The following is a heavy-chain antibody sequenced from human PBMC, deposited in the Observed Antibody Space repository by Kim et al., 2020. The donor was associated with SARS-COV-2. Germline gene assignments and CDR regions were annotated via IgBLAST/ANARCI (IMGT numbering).Heavy chain of an antibody. Sequence: ITSCGSTRYYADSVKSRFTISRDNAKNSLYLQMKSLRDEETAVYYCARGATTGHYFTWGQGTLVTVSS. CDR3: ARGATTGHYFT. CDR2: ITSCGSTR. D-gene: IGHD3-22*01. J-gene: IGHJ4*02. V-gene: IGHV3-48*02.